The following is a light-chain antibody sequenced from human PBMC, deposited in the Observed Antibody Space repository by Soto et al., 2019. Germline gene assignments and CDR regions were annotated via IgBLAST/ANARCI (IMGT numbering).Light chain of an antibody. CDR2: EAS. CDR1: SSDVGSSDL. Sequence: QSVLTQPASVSGSPGQSITIPCTGISSDVGSSDLVSWYQQHPGRAPKLMIYEASKRPSGVSNRFSGSKSGNTASLTISGLPAEDEADYYCCSYSGSITWVFGGGTKVTVL. J-gene: IGLJ3*02. V-gene: IGLV2-23*01. CDR3: CSYSGSITWV.